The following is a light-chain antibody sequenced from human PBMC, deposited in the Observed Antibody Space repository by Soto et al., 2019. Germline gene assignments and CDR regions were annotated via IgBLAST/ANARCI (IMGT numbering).Light chain of an antibody. V-gene: IGKV3-20*01. J-gene: IGKJ4*01. CDR3: QQYGTSPPLT. CDR1: QTVSSY. CDR2: GAS. Sequence: EIVMTQSPATLSLSPVDIATLSCRASQTVSSYLGWYQHKPGQAPRLLIYGASSRATGIPDRFSGSGSATDFTLTISRLEPEDFAVYYCQQYGTSPPLTFGGGTKVDI.